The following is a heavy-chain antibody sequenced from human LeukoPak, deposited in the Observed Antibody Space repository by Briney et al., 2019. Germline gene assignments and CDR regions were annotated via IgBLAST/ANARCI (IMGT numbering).Heavy chain of an antibody. CDR2: INPSSGGT. D-gene: IGHD3-3*02. V-gene: IGHV1-46*01. CDR3: AKDRALEDAFDI. Sequence: ASVKVSCKASGYTFTSYYIHWVRQAPGQGLEWMGIINPSSGGTSYAQEFQDRVTMTTDTSTRTVYMELSSLRAEDTAVYYCAKDRALEDAFDIWGQGTMVTVSS. J-gene: IGHJ3*02. CDR1: GYTFTSYY.